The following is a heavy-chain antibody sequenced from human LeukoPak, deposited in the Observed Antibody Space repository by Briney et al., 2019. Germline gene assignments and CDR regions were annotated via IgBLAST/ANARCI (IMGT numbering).Heavy chain of an antibody. CDR3: ARGRYDSSGYTKRSFDY. CDR2: IIPIFGTA. CDR1: GGTFSSYA. V-gene: IGHV1-69*06. J-gene: IGHJ4*02. Sequence: ASVKVSCKASGGTFSSYAISWVRQAPGQGLEWMGGIIPIFGTANYAQKFQGRATITADKSTSTAYMELSSLRSEDTAVYYCARGRYDSSGYTKRSFDYWGQGTLVTVSS. D-gene: IGHD3-22*01.